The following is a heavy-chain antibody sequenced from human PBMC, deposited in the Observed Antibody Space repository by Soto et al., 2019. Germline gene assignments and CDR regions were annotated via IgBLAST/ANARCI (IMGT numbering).Heavy chain of an antibody. CDR3: AKDRRRDGYNSRLSFDY. V-gene: IGHV3-23*01. CDR1: GFTFSSYA. CDR2: ISGSGGST. D-gene: IGHD1-1*01. Sequence: GGSLRLSCAASGFTFSSYAMSWVRQAPGKGLEWVSAISGSGGSTYYADSVKGRLTISRDNSKNTLYLQMNSLRAEDTAVYYCAKDRRRDGYNSRLSFDYWGQGTLVTVSS. J-gene: IGHJ4*02.